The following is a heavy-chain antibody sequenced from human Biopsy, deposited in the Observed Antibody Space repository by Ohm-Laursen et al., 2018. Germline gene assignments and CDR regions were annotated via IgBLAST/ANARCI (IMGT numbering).Heavy chain of an antibody. CDR1: GDSISSFY. V-gene: IGHV4-59*01. Sequence: ETLSLTCTVSGDSISSFYWTWIRQPPGQGLEYIGYIYDRGSTANYNPSLESRVTMSVDMPKNQFSLKLSSVTAADTAIYYCARGMRSSGWPYFDSWGQGNLVTVSS. J-gene: IGHJ4*02. D-gene: IGHD6-19*01. CDR3: ARGMRSSGWPYFDS. CDR2: IYDRGST.